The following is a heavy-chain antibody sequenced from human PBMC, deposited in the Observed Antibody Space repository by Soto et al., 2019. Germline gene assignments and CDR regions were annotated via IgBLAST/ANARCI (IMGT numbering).Heavy chain of an antibody. CDR1: GGTFSSYR. CDR2: IVPIYRTA. CDR3: ARACGAKLSSS. D-gene: IGHD6-13*01. V-gene: IGHV1-69*13. Sequence: SVKVSCKASGGTFSSYRINWVRQAPGQGLEWVGGIVPIYRTADYAQKFQGRVTITADESARTAYLEVRSLKSQDAAVYYCARACGAKLSSSWGQGTL. J-gene: IGHJ4*02.